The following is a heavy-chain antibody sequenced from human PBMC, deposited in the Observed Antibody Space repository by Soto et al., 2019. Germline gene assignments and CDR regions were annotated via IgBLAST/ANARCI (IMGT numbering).Heavy chain of an antibody. V-gene: IGHV4-59*08. CDR1: GGSISSYY. Sequence: SETLSLTCTVSGGSISSYYWSWIRQPPGTGLEWIGYIYYSGSTNYNPSLKRRVTISVDTSKNQFSLKLSSVTAADTAVYYCARSIVVVPAATPVFDYWGQGTLVTVSS. D-gene: IGHD2-2*01. CDR2: IYYSGST. CDR3: ARSIVVVPAATPVFDY. J-gene: IGHJ4*02.